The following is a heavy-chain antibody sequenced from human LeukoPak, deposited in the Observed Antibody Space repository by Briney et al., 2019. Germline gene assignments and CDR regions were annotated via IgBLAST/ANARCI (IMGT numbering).Heavy chain of an antibody. Sequence: SSETLSLTCTVSGGSISSYYWSWIRQPPGKGLEWIGYIYYSGSTNYNPSLKSRVTISVDTSKNQFSLKLSSVTAADTAVYYCARVRLAYYYMDVWGKGTTVTISS. V-gene: IGHV4-59*01. CDR1: GGSISSYY. CDR3: ARVRLAYYYMDV. CDR2: IYYSGST. J-gene: IGHJ6*03. D-gene: IGHD2-15*01.